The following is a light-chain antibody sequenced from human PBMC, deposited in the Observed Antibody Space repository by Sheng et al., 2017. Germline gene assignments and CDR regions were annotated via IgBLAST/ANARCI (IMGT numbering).Light chain of an antibody. J-gene: IGKJ5*01. CDR2: GAS. CDR3: QQYVTSPIT. Sequence: EIVLTQSPDTLSLSPGERVTLSCKASQSVSDNYVAWYQQRPGQTPRLLIYGASIGATDIPDRFSGSGSGTDFTLTISRLEPEDFAVYFCQQYVTSPITFGQGTRLEIK. CDR1: QSVSDNY. V-gene: IGKV3-20*01.